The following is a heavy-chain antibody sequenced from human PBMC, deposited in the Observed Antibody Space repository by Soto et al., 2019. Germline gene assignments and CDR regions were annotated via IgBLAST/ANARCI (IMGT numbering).Heavy chain of an antibody. CDR2: ISSSSSTI. CDR1: GFTFSSYS. CDR3: ERDVNCGLFAC. Sequence: EVQLVESGGGLVQPGGSLRLSCAASGFTFSSYSMNWVRQAPGKGLEWVSYISSSSSTIYYADSVKARFTISRDNAKNSLYLQMNRLRAEDTAVYYCERDVNCGLFACWGQGTLVTVSS. D-gene: IGHD3-3*01. V-gene: IGHV3-48*01. J-gene: IGHJ4*02.